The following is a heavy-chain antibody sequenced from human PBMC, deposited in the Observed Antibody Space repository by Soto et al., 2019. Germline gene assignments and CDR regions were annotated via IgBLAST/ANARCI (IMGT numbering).Heavy chain of an antibody. CDR2: INTNNGGT. V-gene: IGHV1-2*02. J-gene: IGHJ4*02. CDR1: GYTFTDHF. CDR3: ARDLNPKYGPGSLHGFFDY. Sequence: ASVKVSCRVAGYTFTDHFIHWVRQAPGQGLEWMGWINTNNGGTKFAEKFQGRVTMTRDTSITTVYMELSRLRSDDTAVYYCARDLNPKYGPGSLHGFFDYWGQGTLVTVSS. D-gene: IGHD3-10*01.